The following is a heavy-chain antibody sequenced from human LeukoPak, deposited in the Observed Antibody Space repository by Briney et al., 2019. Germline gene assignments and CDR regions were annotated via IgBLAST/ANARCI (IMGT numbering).Heavy chain of an antibody. CDR2: INHSGGT. V-gene: IGHV4-34*01. CDR1: GGSFSGYY. CDR3: ARSLYYEGAFDI. Sequence: SETLSLTCAVYGGSFSGYYWSWIRQPPGKGLEWIGEINHSGGTNYNPSLKSRVTISVDTSKNQFSLKLSSVTAADTAVYYCARSLYYEGAFDIWGQGTMVTVSS. D-gene: IGHD3-22*01. J-gene: IGHJ3*02.